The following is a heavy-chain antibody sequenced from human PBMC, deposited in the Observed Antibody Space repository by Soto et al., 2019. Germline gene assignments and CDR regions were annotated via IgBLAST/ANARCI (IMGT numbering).Heavy chain of an antibody. D-gene: IGHD3-10*01. CDR1: GFTFRAYD. CDR2: ISFDGTKI. V-gene: IGHV3-33*05. CDR3: VRDILRIPYGSGRFDP. J-gene: IGHJ5*02. Sequence: SLRLSCVASGFTFRAYDMCWVRQSPGRGLEWVAMISFDGTKIHYADSVKGRFAISRDNGKNRLDLQMNSLRAEDTALYRCVRDILRIPYGSGRFDPWGLGTLVTVSS.